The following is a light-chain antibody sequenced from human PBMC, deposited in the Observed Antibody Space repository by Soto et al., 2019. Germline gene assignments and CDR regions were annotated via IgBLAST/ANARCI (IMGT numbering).Light chain of an antibody. J-gene: IGLJ2*01. CDR2: EDS. V-gene: IGLV2-23*01. CDR1: SNDVGNYNV. Sequence: QSVLTQPASVSGSPGQSITISCTGTSNDVGNYNVVSWYQHHPDTAPKVIIFEDSKRPSGVSNRFSGSRSGNTASLTISGLQAEDEADYYCCSYTSLDTLVFGGGTKVTVL. CDR3: CSYTSLDTLV.